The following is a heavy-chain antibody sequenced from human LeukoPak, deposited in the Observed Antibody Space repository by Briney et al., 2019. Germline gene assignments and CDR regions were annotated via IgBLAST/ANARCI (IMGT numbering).Heavy chain of an antibody. Sequence: PGGSLRLSCAASGFTFSSYAMNWVRQAPGKGLEWISYISSSNIRTYYADSVRGRFTISRDNARNSLYLQMNSLTDDDTAVHYCAREGIASCGGSCYSTLGYWGQGTLVTVSS. CDR2: ISSSNIRT. CDR1: GFTFSSYA. V-gene: IGHV3-48*02. CDR3: AREGIASCGGSCYSTLGY. D-gene: IGHD2-21*01. J-gene: IGHJ4*02.